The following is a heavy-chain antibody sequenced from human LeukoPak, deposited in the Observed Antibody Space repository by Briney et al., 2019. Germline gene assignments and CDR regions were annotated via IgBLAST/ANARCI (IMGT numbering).Heavy chain of an antibody. CDR1: GGTLSSYA. D-gene: IGHD4-17*01. CDR3: ARAQGYGDYQAGAFDI. CDR2: IIPIFGTA. V-gene: IGHV1-69*05. Sequence: SVKVSCKASGGTLSSYAISWVRQAPGQGLEWMGGIIPIFGTANYAQKFQGRVTITTDESTSTAYMELSSLRSEDTAVYYCARAQGYGDYQAGAFDIWGQGTMVTVSS. J-gene: IGHJ3*02.